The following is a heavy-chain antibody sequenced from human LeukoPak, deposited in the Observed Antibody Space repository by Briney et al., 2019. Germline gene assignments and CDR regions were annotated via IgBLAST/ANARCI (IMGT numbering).Heavy chain of an antibody. V-gene: IGHV1-69*05. Sequence: GASVKVSCKASGGTFSSYAISWVRQAPGQGLEWMGGIIPIFGTANYAQKFQGRVTMTRDMSTSTVYMELSSLRSEDTAVYYCARGYYGSGIRDYWGQRTLVTVSS. CDR1: GGTFSSYA. CDR2: IIPIFGTA. CDR3: ARGYYGSGIRDY. D-gene: IGHD3-10*01. J-gene: IGHJ4*02.